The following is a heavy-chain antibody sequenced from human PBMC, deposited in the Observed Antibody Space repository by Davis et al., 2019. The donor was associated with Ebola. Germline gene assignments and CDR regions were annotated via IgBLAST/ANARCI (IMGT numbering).Heavy chain of an antibody. CDR3: ARSTLELDYFDY. V-gene: IGHV4-59*01. D-gene: IGHD1-7*01. Sequence: MPSETLSLTCTVSGGSISSSYWSWIRQPPGKGLEWIGYIYYSGSTNYNPSLKSRVTISVDTSKNQFSLRLSSVTAADTAVYYCARSTLELDYFDYWGQGILVTVSS. CDR2: IYYSGST. J-gene: IGHJ4*02. CDR1: GGSISSSY.